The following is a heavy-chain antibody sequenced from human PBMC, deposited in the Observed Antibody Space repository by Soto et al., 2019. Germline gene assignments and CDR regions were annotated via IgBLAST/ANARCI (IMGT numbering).Heavy chain of an antibody. CDR2: LSPYNGNT. V-gene: IGHV1-18*01. D-gene: IGHD4-17*01. Sequence: QVQLVQSGAEVKKAGASVKVSCKASGYTFTNFGINWVRQAPGLGLEWVGWLSPYNGNTQNVEKLQGRVTMTTDTSTSTAYMELRSLRSDDTAVYYCARGRDYGDFYFDYWGQGTLVTVSS. CDR3: ARGRDYGDFYFDY. CDR1: GYTFTNFG. J-gene: IGHJ4*02.